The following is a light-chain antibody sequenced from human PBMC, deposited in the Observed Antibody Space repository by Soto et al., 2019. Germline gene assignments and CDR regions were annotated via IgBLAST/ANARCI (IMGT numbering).Light chain of an antibody. CDR1: QDISNY. CDR2: DAS. Sequence: DIQMTQSPSSLSASVGDRVTITCQASQDISNYLNWYQQKPGKAPKLLIYDASNLETGVPSRLSGSGSVTDFHFTNSSLQAEDMATYYCQQYDNLPSMYTCGQGTKLEIK. CDR3: QQYDNLPSMYT. V-gene: IGKV1-33*01. J-gene: IGKJ2*01.